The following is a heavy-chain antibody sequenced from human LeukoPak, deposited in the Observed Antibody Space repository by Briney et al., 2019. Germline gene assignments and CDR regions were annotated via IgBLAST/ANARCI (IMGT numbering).Heavy chain of an antibody. J-gene: IGHJ6*03. Sequence: SVKVSCKASGGTFSTYAISWVRQAPGQGLEWMGGIIPILGTANYAQKFQGRVTITADKSTRTAYMELSSLRSEDTAVYYCARSNEAHYYYYMDVWGKGTTVTISS. CDR1: GGTFSTYA. V-gene: IGHV1-69*10. D-gene: IGHD1-1*01. CDR3: ARSNEAHYYYYMDV. CDR2: IIPILGTA.